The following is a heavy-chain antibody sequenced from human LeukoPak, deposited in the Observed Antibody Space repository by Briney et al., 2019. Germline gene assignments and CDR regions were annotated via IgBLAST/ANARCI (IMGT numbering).Heavy chain of an antibody. CDR3: ARGGGPVYKDAFDI. J-gene: IGHJ3*02. Sequence: SVKVSCKASGGTLSSYAISWVRQAPGQGLEWMGGIIPIFGTANYAQKFQGRVTITTDESTSTAYMELSSLRSEDTAVYYCARGGGPVYKDAFDIWGQGTMVTVSS. CDR2: IIPIFGTA. V-gene: IGHV1-69*05. CDR1: GGTLSSYA. D-gene: IGHD1-14*01.